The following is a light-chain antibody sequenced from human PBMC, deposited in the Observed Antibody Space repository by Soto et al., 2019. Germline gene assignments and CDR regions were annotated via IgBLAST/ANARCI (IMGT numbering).Light chain of an antibody. V-gene: IGKV1-5*01. J-gene: IGKJ1*01. CDR3: QQCHRYLT. CDR1: ASMSDC. CDR2: AAS. Sequence: DIQITQAAFILLASVGDRVTITFRASASMSDCLAWYQQKPGKAPKLLICAASSLQSGVPSRFSGSGSGTEFTLTISSLQPDDIATYYCQQCHRYLTFGQRTKVDIK.